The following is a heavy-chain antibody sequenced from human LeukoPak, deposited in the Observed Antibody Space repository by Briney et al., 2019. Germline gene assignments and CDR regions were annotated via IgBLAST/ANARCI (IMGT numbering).Heavy chain of an antibody. CDR2: ISGSSSYI. J-gene: IGHJ4*02. Sequence: PGGSLRLSCAASGFTFSIYSMIWVRQAPEKGLEWVSSISGSSSYIFYADSVKGRFTISRDNAKNSLYLQMNSLRAEDTAVYYCASRDPCSGGSCYGLGYWGQGTLVTVSS. CDR3: ASRDPCSGGSCYGLGY. V-gene: IGHV3-21*01. D-gene: IGHD2-15*01. CDR1: GFTFSIYS.